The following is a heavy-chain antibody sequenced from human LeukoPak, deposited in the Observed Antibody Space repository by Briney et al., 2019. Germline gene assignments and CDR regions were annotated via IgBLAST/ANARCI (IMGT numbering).Heavy chain of an antibody. CDR1: GGSISSYY. CDR2: IYYSGST. V-gene: IGHV4-59*01. J-gene: IGHJ3*02. CDR3: ARVGIFGVVNDAFDI. Sequence: PSETLSLTCTVSGGSISSYYWSWIRQPPGKGLEWIGYIYYSGSTNYNPSLKSPVTISVDTSKNQFSLKLSSVTAADTAVYYCARVGIFGVVNDAFDIWGQGTMVTVSS. D-gene: IGHD3-3*01.